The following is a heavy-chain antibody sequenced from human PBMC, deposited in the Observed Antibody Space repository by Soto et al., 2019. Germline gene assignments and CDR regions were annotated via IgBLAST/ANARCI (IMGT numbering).Heavy chain of an antibody. CDR2: ISSSSSTI. CDR3: ASSLLGYCSSTSCAPQLGYYGMDV. Sequence: PGGSLRLSCAASGFTFSSYSMNWVRQAPGKGLEWVSYISSSSSTIYYADSVKGRFTISRDNAKNSLYLQMNSLRDEDTAVYYCASSLLGYCSSTSCAPQLGYYGMDVWGQGTTVTVSS. J-gene: IGHJ6*02. V-gene: IGHV3-48*02. CDR1: GFTFSSYS. D-gene: IGHD2-2*01.